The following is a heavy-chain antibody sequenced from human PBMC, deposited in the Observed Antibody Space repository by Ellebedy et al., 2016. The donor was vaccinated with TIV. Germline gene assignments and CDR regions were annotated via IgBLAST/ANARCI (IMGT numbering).Heavy chain of an antibody. CDR2: INPSDGST. CDR1: GYRFTSFY. D-gene: IGHD2-2*01. CDR3: ARGIVVPAVPKWGGFYFDS. V-gene: IGHV1-46*01. J-gene: IGHJ4*02. Sequence: ASVKVSCXASGYRFTSFYIVWVRQAHGQGLEWLGRINPSDGSTTYPQKFQGRVAMTRDTATSTVYMELSSLRSGDTAVYYCARGIVVPAVPKWGGFYFDSWGQGTLVTVSS.